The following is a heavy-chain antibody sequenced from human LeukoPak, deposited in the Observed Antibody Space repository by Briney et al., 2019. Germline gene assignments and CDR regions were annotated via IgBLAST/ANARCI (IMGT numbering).Heavy chain of an antibody. Sequence: ASVKVSCKASGYTFSGYYMHWVRQAPGQGLEWMGWINPNSDGTKYVEKFQGRATMTRDTSITTVYMELSRLRSDDTAVYYCARDYYDTSGNGAYDIWGQGTMVTVSS. D-gene: IGHD3-22*01. J-gene: IGHJ3*02. CDR3: ARDYYDTSGNGAYDI. CDR2: INPNSDGT. V-gene: IGHV1-2*02. CDR1: GYTFSGYY.